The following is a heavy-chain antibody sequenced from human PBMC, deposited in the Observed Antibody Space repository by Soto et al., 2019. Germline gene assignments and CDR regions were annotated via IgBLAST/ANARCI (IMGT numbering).Heavy chain of an antibody. CDR2: ISGGGGSN. CDR3: TWRIFDN. Sequence: PGGSLSLSCAASGFTFSNYGMNWLRPAPGKGLEWVSLISGGGGSNYYADSVDGWFTGSRENPKNMLYVEMNNLKAEDTAVYYFTWRIFDNWGQGTLVTVSS. CDR1: GFTFSNYG. J-gene: IGHJ4*02. V-gene: IGHV3-23*01.